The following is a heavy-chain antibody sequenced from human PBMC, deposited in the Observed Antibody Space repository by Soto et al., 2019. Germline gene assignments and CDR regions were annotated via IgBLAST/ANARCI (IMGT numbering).Heavy chain of an antibody. D-gene: IGHD4-17*01. CDR3: ARHLKEGDYGSGVAFDI. CDR1: GGSISSSSYY. CDR2: IYYSGST. J-gene: IGHJ3*02. Sequence: SETLSLTCTVSGGSISSSSYYWGWIRQPPGKGLEWIGSIYYSGSTYYNPSLKSRVTISVDTSKNQFSLKLSSVTAADTAVYYCARHLKEGDYGSGVAFDIWGQGTMVTVSS. V-gene: IGHV4-39*01.